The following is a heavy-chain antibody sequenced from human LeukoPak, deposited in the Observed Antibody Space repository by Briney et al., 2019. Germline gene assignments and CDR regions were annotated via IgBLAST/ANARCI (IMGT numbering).Heavy chain of an antibody. D-gene: IGHD3-3*01. CDR2: INHSGST. CDR1: GGSFSGYY. CDR3: AREEYYDFWSGYYY. Sequence: SETLSLTCAVYGGSFSGYYWSWIRQPPGKGLEWIGEINHSGSTNYNPSLKSRVTISVDTSKNRFSLKLSSVTAADTAVYYCAREEYYDFWSGYYYWGQGTLVTVSS. J-gene: IGHJ4*02. V-gene: IGHV4-34*01.